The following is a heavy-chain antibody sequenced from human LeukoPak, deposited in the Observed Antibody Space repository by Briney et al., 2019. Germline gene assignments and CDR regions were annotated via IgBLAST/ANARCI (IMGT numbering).Heavy chain of an antibody. CDR2: INWNGDST. D-gene: IGHD6-19*01. CDR3: AKGERKWLARQPDY. Sequence: GGTLRLSCAASGFTFSNYGMSWVRQAPGKGLEWVSGINWNGDSTAYADSVKGRFIISRDNAKNSLYLQMNSLRPEDTAFYYCAKGERKWLARQPDYWGQGTLVIVSS. V-gene: IGHV3-20*04. CDR1: GFTFSNYG. J-gene: IGHJ4*02.